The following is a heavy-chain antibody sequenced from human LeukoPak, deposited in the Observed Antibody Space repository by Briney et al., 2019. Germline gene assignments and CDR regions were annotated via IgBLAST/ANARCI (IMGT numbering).Heavy chain of an antibody. CDR1: GFTFRSYA. CDR2: ISGSGGGT. CDR3: ARVLQLWVSKTRCFDY. D-gene: IGHD5-18*01. Sequence: GGSLRLSCAASGFTFRSYAMSWARLAPGKGLEWVSTISGSGGGTWYPDSVKGRFTISRDNAKNSLYLQMNSLRAEDTAVYYCARVLQLWVSKTRCFDYWGQGTLVTVSS. V-gene: IGHV3-23*01. J-gene: IGHJ4*02.